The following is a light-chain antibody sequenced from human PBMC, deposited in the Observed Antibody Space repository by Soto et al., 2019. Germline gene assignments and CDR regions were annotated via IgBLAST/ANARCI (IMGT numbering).Light chain of an antibody. V-gene: IGKV3-20*01. CDR1: QSVRGNY. CDR2: GPS. Sequence: EVVLTQSPGTLSLSPGESATLSCRASQSVRGNYFAWYQQRPGQAPRLLVYGPSVRAAGIPDRFRGSGSPTDFDLSISRVEPEDFAEYFCHQFGMAPFTFGPET. J-gene: IGKJ3*01. CDR3: HQFGMAPFT.